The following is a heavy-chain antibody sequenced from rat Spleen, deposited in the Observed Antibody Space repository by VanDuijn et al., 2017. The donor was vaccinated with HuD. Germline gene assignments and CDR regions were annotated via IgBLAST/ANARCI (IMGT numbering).Heavy chain of an antibody. V-gene: IGHV2-45*01. Sequence: QVQLKESGPGLVKPSETLSLTCTVSGFSLTTYNVHWVRQPPGKGLEWMGVMWSGGSADYNSALKSRLSITRDTSKSQLILKINSPQTEDTAIYYCTRSKGYPGVPFDYWGQGVMVTVSS. CDR3: TRSKGYPGVPFDY. CDR2: MWSGGSA. CDR1: GFSLTTYN. J-gene: IGHJ2*01. D-gene: IGHD1-4*01.